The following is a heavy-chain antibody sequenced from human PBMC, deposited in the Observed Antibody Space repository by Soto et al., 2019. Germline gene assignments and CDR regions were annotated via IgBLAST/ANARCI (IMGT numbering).Heavy chain of an antibody. Sequence: SEPPSLTCAVSGGSISIGGYSWSWIRQPPGKGLEWIGYIYHSGSTYYNPSLKSRVTISVDRSKNQFSLKLSSVTAADTAVYYCARTPQRYCSSTSCSGGAFDYWGQGTLVTVSS. CDR2: IYHSGST. D-gene: IGHD2-2*01. CDR3: ARTPQRYCSSTSCSGGAFDY. CDR1: GGSISIGGYS. J-gene: IGHJ4*02. V-gene: IGHV4-30-2*01.